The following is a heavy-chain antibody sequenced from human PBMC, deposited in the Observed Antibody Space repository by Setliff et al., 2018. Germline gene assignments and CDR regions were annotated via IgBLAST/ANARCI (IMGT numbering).Heavy chain of an antibody. J-gene: IGHJ6*02. CDR3: ARDRPIAAAGTFIRYYYYYGMDV. D-gene: IGHD6-13*01. V-gene: IGHV4-4*07. CDR2: ICRGSNT. Sequence: KLSEPLSLTCTVSGGSMTSYYWSWIRQPAGKGLEWIGRICSSENTIGRICRGSNTHYNPSLQSRVTMSLDTSTNQFSLRLSSVTAADTAVYYCARDRPIAAAGTFIRYYYYYGMDVWGQGTTVTVSS. CDR1: GGSMTSYY.